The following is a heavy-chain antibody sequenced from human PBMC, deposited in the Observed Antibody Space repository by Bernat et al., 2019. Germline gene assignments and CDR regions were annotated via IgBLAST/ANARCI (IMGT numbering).Heavy chain of an antibody. Sequence: QVQLVESGGGVVQPGRSLRLSCAASGFTFSSYAMHWVRQAPGKGLEWVAVISYDGSNKYYADSVKGRFTISRDNSKNTLYLQMNSLRAEDTAVYYCASRYSYGCNQGWPEHDYWGQGTLVTVSS. V-gene: IGHV3-30-3*01. CDR2: ISYDGSNK. D-gene: IGHD5-18*01. CDR1: GFTFSSYA. CDR3: ASRYSYGCNQGWPEHDY. J-gene: IGHJ4*02.